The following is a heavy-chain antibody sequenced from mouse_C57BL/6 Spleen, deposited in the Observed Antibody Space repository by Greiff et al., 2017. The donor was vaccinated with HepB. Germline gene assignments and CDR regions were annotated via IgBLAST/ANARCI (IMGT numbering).Heavy chain of an antibody. Sequence: VQLQQPGAELVMPGASVKLSCKASGYTFTSYWMHWVKQRPGQGLEWIGEIDPSDSYTNYNQKFKGKSTLTVDKSSSTAYMQLSSLTSEDSAVYYCVLRRAWFAYWGQGTLVTVSA. CDR3: VLRRAWFAY. D-gene: IGHD1-1*01. CDR2: IDPSDSYT. CDR1: GYTFTSYW. J-gene: IGHJ3*01. V-gene: IGHV1-69*01.